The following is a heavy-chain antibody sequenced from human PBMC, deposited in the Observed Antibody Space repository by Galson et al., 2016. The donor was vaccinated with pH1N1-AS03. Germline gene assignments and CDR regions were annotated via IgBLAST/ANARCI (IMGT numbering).Heavy chain of an antibody. D-gene: IGHD5-12*01. CDR3: ARAFGSCYVAGRLDF. J-gene: IGHJ4*02. CDR1: GFTFHDYA. CDR2: IAWDSGIT. V-gene: IGHV3-9*01. Sequence: SLRLSCAASGFTFHDYAMHWVRQAPGKGPEWVSGIAWDSGITGYGDSVKGRFTLSRDNSKNSLYFQMNSLKPEDTALYYCARAFGSCYVAGRLDFWGQGTLVTVSS.